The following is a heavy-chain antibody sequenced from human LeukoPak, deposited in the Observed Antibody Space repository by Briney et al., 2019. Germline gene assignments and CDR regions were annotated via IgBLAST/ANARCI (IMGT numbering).Heavy chain of an antibody. CDR2: ISAYNGNT. CDR1: GYTFTSYG. D-gene: IGHD3-22*01. CDR3: ARSRSNYYGSSGYSLGAFDI. V-gene: IGHV1-18*01. Sequence: GASVKVSCKASGYTFTSYGISWVRQAPGQGLEWMGWISAYNGNTNYAQKLQGRVTMTTDTSTSTAYMELRSLRSDDTAVYYCARSRSNYYGSSGYSLGAFDIWGQGTMVTVSS. J-gene: IGHJ3*02.